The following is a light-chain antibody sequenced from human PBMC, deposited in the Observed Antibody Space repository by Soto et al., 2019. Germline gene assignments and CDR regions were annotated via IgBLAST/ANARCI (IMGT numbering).Light chain of an antibody. J-gene: IGKJ3*01. CDR1: QTLRNK. CDR3: QQHNALPLT. V-gene: IGKV3-15*01. Sequence: IVLTQSPGTLSVSPGERVILSCRASQTLRNKLAWYQQKPGQAPRLLIYGGFTRATGIPARFSGSGSGTDFTLTVNSLHSEDFAIYYCQQHNALPLTFGPGTKLDLK. CDR2: GGF.